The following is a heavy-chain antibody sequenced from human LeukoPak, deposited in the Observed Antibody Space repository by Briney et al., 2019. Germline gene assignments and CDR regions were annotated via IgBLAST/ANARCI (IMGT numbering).Heavy chain of an antibody. V-gene: IGHV4-30-4*01. D-gene: IGHD6-19*01. CDR1: GGSISSGDYY. CDR2: IYYSGST. CDR3: ARVESSGWYYAFDI. J-gene: IGHJ3*02. Sequence: PSETLSLTCTVSGGSISSGDYYWSWIRQPPGKGLEWIGYIYYSGSTYYNPSLKSRVTISVDTSKNQFSLKLSSVTAADTAVYYCARVESSGWYYAFDIWGQGTMVTVSS.